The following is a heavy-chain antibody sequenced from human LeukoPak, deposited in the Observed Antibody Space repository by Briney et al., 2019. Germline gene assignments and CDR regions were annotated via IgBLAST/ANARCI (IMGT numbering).Heavy chain of an antibody. Sequence: GESLKISCKGSGYSFTSQWIGWVRQMPGKGLEWMGIIYPADSDTKYSPSFQGQVTISADKSISTAYLQWSSLKASDTAMYYCARWSGHSGPSDYWGQGTLITVSS. J-gene: IGHJ4*02. V-gene: IGHV5-51*01. CDR1: GYSFTSQW. D-gene: IGHD5-12*01. CDR3: ARWSGHSGPSDY. CDR2: IYPADSDT.